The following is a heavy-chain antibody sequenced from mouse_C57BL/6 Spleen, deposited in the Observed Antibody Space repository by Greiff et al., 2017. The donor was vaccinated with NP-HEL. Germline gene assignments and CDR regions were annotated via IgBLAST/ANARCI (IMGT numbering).Heavy chain of an antibody. D-gene: IGHD2-3*01. CDR3: AREGDGYSTFDV. CDR1: GYTFTSYW. CDR2: IYPGSGST. V-gene: IGHV1-55*01. Sequence: QVQLQQSGAELVKPGASVKMSCKASGYTFTSYWITWVKQRPGQGLEWIGDIYPGSGSTNYNEKFKSKATLTVDTSSSTAYMQLSSLTSEDSAVYYCAREGDGYSTFDVWGTGTTVTVSS. J-gene: IGHJ1*03.